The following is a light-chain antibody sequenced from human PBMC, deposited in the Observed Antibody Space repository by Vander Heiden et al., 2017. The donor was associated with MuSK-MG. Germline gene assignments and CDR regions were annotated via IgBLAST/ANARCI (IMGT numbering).Light chain of an antibody. CDR3: QVWDSSAEHPV. CDR2: YDR. Sequence: SFVLTQPPSASVAPGETATITFGGDNVRSKTVHWYQQTPAQAPLLVIYYDRDRPSGIPERFSGSNSENTATLTINRVEAGDEADYYCQVWDSSAEHPVFGGGTKVTVL. CDR1: NVRSKT. V-gene: IGLV3-21*04. J-gene: IGLJ3*02.